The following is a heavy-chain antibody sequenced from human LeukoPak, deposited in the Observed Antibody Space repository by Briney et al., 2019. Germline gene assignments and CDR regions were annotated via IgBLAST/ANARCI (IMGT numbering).Heavy chain of an antibody. CDR2: IQYDASKR. V-gene: IGHV3-30*02. J-gene: IGHJ4*02. CDR3: AKDLALVIID. D-gene: IGHD3-9*01. Sequence: PGGSLRLSCAASGFTLPTHDMHWVRQAPGKGLEWVAFIQYDASKRYYADSVNGRFTISRDNSKNTLYLQMNSLRAEDTAVYYCAKDLALVIIDWGQGTLVTVSS. CDR1: GFTLPTHD.